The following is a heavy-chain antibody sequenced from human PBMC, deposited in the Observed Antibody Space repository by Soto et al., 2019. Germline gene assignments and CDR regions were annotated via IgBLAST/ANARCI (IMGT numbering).Heavy chain of an antibody. J-gene: IGHJ4*02. CDR1: GGSISGGYY. Sequence: QVQLQESGPGLVKPSQTLSLTCSVSGGSISGGYYWSWIRQYPGKGLEWIGYIYYTGRTYYNPSLKGRIAISVDTSKNQFSLKLSSMTAADTAMYYCARPMRLGELSLGYWGQGILVTVSS. V-gene: IGHV4-31*03. CDR3: ARPMRLGELSLGY. CDR2: IYYTGRT. D-gene: IGHD3-16*02.